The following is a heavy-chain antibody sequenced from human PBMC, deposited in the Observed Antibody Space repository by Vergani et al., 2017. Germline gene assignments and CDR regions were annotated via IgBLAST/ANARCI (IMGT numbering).Heavy chain of an antibody. V-gene: IGHV3-33*01. CDR1: GFTFSIYG. CDR3: ARDWGVTVFLCGMDV. D-gene: IGHD3-10*01. Sequence: QVQLVESGGGVVQPVRSLRLSCAASGFTFSIYGMHWVRQAPGKGLEWVAVIWYVVSNKYYADSVKGRFTISRDNSKNTLYLQMNSLRAEDTAVYYCARDWGVTVFLCGMDVWGQGTTVTVSS. CDR2: IWYVVSNK. J-gene: IGHJ6*02.